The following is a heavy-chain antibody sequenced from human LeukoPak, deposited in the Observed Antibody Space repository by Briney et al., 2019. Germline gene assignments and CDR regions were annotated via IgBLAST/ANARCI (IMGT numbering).Heavy chain of an antibody. CDR1: GYTLTELS. CDR2: FDPEDGET. D-gene: IGHD3-9*01. CDR3: ATDFSDWYDAFDI. V-gene: IGHV1-24*01. Sequence: ASVKVSCKVSGYTLTELSMHWVRQAPGKGLEWMGGFDPEDGETIYAQKFQGRVTMTEDTSTNTAYMELSSLRSEDTAVYYCATDFSDWYDAFDIWGQGTMVTVSS. J-gene: IGHJ3*02.